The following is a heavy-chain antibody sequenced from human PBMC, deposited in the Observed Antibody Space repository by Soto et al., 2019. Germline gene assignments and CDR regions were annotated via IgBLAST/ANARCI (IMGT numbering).Heavy chain of an antibody. Sequence: TSETLSLTCTVSGGSISSSSYYWGWIRQPPGKGLEWIGSIYYSGSTYYNPSLKSRVTISVDTSKNQFSLKLSSVTAADTAVYYCARQSGDSSGWDFDYWGQGTLVTVSS. V-gene: IGHV4-39*01. D-gene: IGHD6-19*01. J-gene: IGHJ4*02. CDR3: ARQSGDSSGWDFDY. CDR2: IYYSGST. CDR1: GGSISSSSYY.